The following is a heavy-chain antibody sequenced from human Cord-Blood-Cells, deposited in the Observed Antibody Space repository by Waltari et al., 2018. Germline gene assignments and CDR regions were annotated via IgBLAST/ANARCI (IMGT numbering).Heavy chain of an antibody. CDR3: AAGMAAAGTRWFDP. J-gene: IGHJ5*02. D-gene: IGHD6-13*01. V-gene: IGHV4-39*01. CDR2: IYYSGST. Sequence: QLQLQESGPGLVKPPETLSLTCTVSVGSISSSSYYWGWIRQPPGKGLEWLGSIYYSGSTYYNPSLKSRVTISVDTSKNQFSLKLSSVTAADTAVYYCAAGMAAAGTRWFDPWGQGTLVTVSS. CDR1: VGSISSSSYY.